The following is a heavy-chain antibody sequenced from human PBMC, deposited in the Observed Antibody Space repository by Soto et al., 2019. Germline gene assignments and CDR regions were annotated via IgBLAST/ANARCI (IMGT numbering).Heavy chain of an antibody. Sequence: PGGSLRLSCAASGFTFSSYAMHWVRQAPGKGLEWVAVISYDGSNKYYADSVKGRFTISRDNSKNTLYLQMNSLRAEDTAVYYCARGSILRGIDYWGQGTLVTVSS. J-gene: IGHJ4*02. CDR2: ISYDGSNK. D-gene: IGHD1-26*01. CDR3: ARGSILRGIDY. CDR1: GFTFSSYA. V-gene: IGHV3-30-3*01.